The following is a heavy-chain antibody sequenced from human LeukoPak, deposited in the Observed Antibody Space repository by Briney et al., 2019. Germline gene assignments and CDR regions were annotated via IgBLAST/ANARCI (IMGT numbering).Heavy chain of an antibody. D-gene: IGHD6-6*01. CDR3: ARDLSLYSSSSAY. J-gene: IGHJ4*02. Sequence: GGSLRLSCAASGFTFSSYSMNWVRQAPGKGLEWVSSISSSSSYIYYADSVKGRFTISGDNAKNSLYLQMNSLRAEDTAVYYCARDLSLYSSSSAYWGQGTLVTVSS. V-gene: IGHV3-21*01. CDR2: ISSSSSYI. CDR1: GFTFSSYS.